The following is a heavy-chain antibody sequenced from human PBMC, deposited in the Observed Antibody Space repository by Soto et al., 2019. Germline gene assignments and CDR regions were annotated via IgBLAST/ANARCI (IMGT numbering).Heavy chain of an antibody. V-gene: IGHV3-21*01. D-gene: IGHD6-19*01. CDR1: ELTGIIYS. CDR2: ISSSSSYI. CDR3: ARDRLYRSGQRPSYSDY. Sequence: GVSMIVSSTASELTGIIYSRNWISQNTGKGLEWVSSISSSSSYIYYADSVKGRFTISRDNAKNSLYLQMNSLRAEDTAVYYCARDRLYRSGQRPSYSDYWGHGTLVTVSS. J-gene: IGHJ4*01.